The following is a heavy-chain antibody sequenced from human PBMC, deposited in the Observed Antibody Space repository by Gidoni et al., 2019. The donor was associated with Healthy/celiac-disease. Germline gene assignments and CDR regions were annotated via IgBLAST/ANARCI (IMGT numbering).Heavy chain of an antibody. CDR3: ARGGIYCSSPSPCMDV. D-gene: IGHD2-2*01. V-gene: IGHV4-39*01. CDR1: GGSISSSSYY. Sequence: QLQLQASGPGLVKPSETLSLTCTVSGGSISSSSYYWGWIRQPPGKGLELIGSIYYRGSTYYNPSLNSRVTISVDTSKNQFSLKLSSVTAADTAVYYCARGGIYCSSPSPCMDVWGQGTTVTVSS. CDR2: IYYRGST. J-gene: IGHJ6*02.